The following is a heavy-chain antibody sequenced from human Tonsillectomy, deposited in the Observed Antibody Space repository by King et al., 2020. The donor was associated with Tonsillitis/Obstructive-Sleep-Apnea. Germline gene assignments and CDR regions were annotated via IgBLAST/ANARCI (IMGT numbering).Heavy chain of an antibody. J-gene: IGHJ6*03. CDR2: IYNSGTT. CDR1: GGSIKNYY. D-gene: IGHD6-6*01. V-gene: IGHV4-59*01. Sequence: VQLQESGPGLVMPSETLSLTCTVSGGSIKNYYWTWVRQTPGKGLEWIGYIYNSGTTHFNPSLKSRVTMSADKNQLSLRLTSVTPADTAGYYCARGRSSVKNYYMDVWGKGTAVAVSS. CDR3: ARGRSSVKNYYMDV.